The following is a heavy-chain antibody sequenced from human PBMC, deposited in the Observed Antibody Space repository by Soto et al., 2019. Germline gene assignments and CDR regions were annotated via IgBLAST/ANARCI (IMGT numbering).Heavy chain of an antibody. V-gene: IGHV4-31*03. CDR2: IYYSGST. J-gene: IGHJ4*02. D-gene: IGHD6-19*01. Sequence: QVQLQESGPGLVKPSQTLSLTCTVSGGSISSGGYYWSWIRQHPGKGLEWIGYIYYSGSTYYNPSLKSRVTISVDTSKNQFALKLSSVTAADTGVYYCARVGIAVAGTSSTPEHDYWGQGTLVTVSS. CDR3: ARVGIAVAGTSSTPEHDY. CDR1: GGSISSGGYY.